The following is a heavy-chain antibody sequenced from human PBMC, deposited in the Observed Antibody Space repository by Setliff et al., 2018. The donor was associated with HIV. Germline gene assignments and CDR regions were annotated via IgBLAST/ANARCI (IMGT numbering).Heavy chain of an antibody. J-gene: IGHJ6*02. D-gene: IGHD3-16*01. CDR2: INPGGGST. CDR3: ARGWGGQDSYYYGMDV. Sequence: GASGKVSCKASGYTFTSYYMHWVRQAPGQGLEWMGVINPGGGSTTYAQKFQGRVTMTRDTSTSTVYMELSSLRSQDTAMYYCARGWGGQDSYYYGMDVWGQGTTVTVSS. CDR1: GYTFTSYY. V-gene: IGHV1-46*01.